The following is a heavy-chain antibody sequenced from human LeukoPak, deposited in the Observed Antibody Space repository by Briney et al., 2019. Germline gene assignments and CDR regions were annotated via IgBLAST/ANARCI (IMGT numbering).Heavy chain of an antibody. Sequence: GASVKVSCKASGYTFTSYYMHWVRQAPGQGLEWMGIINPSGGSTSYAQKFQGRVTMTRDTSTSTVYMELSSLRSEDTAVYYCAKSYSGIAGDLNWFDPWGQGTLVTVSP. J-gene: IGHJ5*02. CDR2: INPSGGST. V-gene: IGHV1-46*01. CDR1: GYTFTSYY. D-gene: IGHD1-26*01. CDR3: AKSYSGIAGDLNWFDP.